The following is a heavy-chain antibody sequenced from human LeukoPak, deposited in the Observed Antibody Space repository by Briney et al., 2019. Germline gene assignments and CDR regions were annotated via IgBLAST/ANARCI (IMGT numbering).Heavy chain of an antibody. CDR2: ITYDGNNK. CDR3: ARDDFGIAVAGYFDY. Sequence: PGGSLRLSCAASGFTFSNYGMHWVRQAPGKGLEWVAVITYDGNNKYYADSVKGQFTISRDNSKNTLYLQMNSLRAEGTAVYYCARDDFGIAVAGYFDYWGQGTLVTVSS. V-gene: IGHV3-30*03. CDR1: GFTFSNYG. D-gene: IGHD6-19*01. J-gene: IGHJ4*02.